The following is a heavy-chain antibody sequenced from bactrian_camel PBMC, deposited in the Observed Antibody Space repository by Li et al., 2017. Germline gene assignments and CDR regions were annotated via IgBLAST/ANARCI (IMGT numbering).Heavy chain of an antibody. V-gene: IGHV3S1*01. Sequence: HVQLVESGGGLVQPGGSLRLSCTVSGYAVSTTCMGWFRQVPGKSRDGVAAIYMTDGHTYYADSVKGRFSISRDDSKRTLYLQMNRLQPEDTAVYYCAADAPQTACNGGHASGFHYWGQGTQVTVS. CDR1: GYAVSTTC. J-gene: IGHJ4*01. CDR2: IYMTDGHT. CDR3: AADAPQTACNGGHASGFHY. D-gene: IGHD1*01.